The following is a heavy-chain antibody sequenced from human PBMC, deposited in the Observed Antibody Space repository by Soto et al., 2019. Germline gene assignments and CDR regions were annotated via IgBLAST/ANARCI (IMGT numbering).Heavy chain of an antibody. J-gene: IGHJ5*02. CDR2: ISSSSSYT. D-gene: IGHD2-2*01. Sequence: GSLRLSCAASGFTFSDYYMSWIRQAPGKGLEWVSYISSSSSYTNYADSVKGRFTISRDNAKNSLYLQMNSLRAEDTAVYYCARDICSSTSCYPSLYNWFDPWGQGTLVTV. CDR1: GFTFSDYY. V-gene: IGHV3-11*06. CDR3: ARDICSSTSCYPSLYNWFDP.